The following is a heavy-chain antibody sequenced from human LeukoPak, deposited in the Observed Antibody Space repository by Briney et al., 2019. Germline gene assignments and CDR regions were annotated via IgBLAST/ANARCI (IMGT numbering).Heavy chain of an antibody. CDR3: ARGRGRPAATSGYFDY. D-gene: IGHD2-2*01. V-gene: IGHV1-2*02. CDR2: INPNSGGT. CDR1: GYTFTGYY. J-gene: IGHJ4*02. Sequence: ASVKVSCKASGYTFTGYYMHWVRQAPGQGLEWMGWINPNSGGTNYAQKFQGRVTMTRDTPISTAYMELSRLRSDDTAVYYCARGRGRPAATSGYFDYWGQGTLVTVSS.